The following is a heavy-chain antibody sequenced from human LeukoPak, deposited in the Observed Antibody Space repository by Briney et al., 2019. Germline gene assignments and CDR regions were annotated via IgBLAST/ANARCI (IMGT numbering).Heavy chain of an antibody. CDR3: ARDGSGFYLYNYMDV. CDR1: GFTFTDYS. V-gene: IGHV3-21*06. D-gene: IGHD6-25*01. CDR2: ISTVSTYT. Sequence: GGSLRLSCAPSGFTFTDYSMNWVRQAARKGLEWVASISTVSTYTFYADSVKGRFSISRDNVRNLLYLQMSSLGAEDTAVYYCARDGSGFYLYNYMDVWGKGTTVTVSS. J-gene: IGHJ6*03.